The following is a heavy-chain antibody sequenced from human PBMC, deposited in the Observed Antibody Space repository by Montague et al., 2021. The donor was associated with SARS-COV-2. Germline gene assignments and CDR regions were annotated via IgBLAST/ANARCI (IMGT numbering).Heavy chain of an antibody. D-gene: IGHD6-19*01. V-gene: IGHV2-70*01. CDR2: XXWXXXK. Sequence: PALVKPTQTLTLTCTFSGFSLSTSGMCVSWIRQPPGKALEWLAXXXWXXXKYXSTSLKTGLTISKDTSKNQVVLTMTNMDPVDTATYYCARISAWYSSGWSAFDYWGQGTLVTVSS. CDR1: GFSLSTSGMC. CDR3: ARISAWYSSGWSAFDY. J-gene: IGHJ4*02.